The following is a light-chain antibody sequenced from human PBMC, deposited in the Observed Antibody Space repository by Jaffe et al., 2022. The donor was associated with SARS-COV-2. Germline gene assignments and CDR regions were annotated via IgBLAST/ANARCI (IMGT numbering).Light chain of an antibody. CDR1: QGIKND. J-gene: IGKJ4*01. Sequence: AIQMTQSPSSLSASVGDRVTITCRASQGIKNDLGWYQQKPGKAPNLLIYAASSLQSGVPSRFSGSGSGTDFTLTISSLQPEDFATYYCLQDYNYPLTFGGGTKVEIK. CDR2: AAS. V-gene: IGKV1-6*01. CDR3: LQDYNYPLT.